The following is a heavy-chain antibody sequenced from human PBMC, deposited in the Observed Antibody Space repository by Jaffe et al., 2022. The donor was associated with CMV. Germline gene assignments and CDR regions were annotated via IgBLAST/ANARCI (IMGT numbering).Heavy chain of an antibody. CDR2: INHSGST. CDR1: GGSFSGYY. D-gene: IGHD5-18*01. V-gene: IGHV4-34*01. Sequence: QVQLQQWGAGLLKPSETLSLTCAVYGGSFSGYYWSWIRQPPGKGLEWIGEINHSGSTNYNPSLKSRVTISVDTSKNQFSLKLSSVTAADTAVYYCARGGDWGYRVYYYYMDVWGKGTTVTVSS. J-gene: IGHJ6*03. CDR3: ARGGDWGYRVYYYYMDV.